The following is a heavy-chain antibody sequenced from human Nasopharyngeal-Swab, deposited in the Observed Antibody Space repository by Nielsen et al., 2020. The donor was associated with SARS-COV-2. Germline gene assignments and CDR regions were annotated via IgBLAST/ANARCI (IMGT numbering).Heavy chain of an antibody. CDR2: ISSSSSYT. V-gene: IGHV3-11*05. CDR3: AREGHIVVPKAFDY. Sequence: LSLTCTVSGGSVSSNSYYWGWIRQAPGKGLEWVSYISSSSSYTNYADSVKGRFTISRGNAKNSLYLQMNSLRAEDTAVYYCAREGHIVVPKAFDYWGQGTLVTVSS. CDR1: GGSVSSNSYY. J-gene: IGHJ4*02. D-gene: IGHD2-21*01.